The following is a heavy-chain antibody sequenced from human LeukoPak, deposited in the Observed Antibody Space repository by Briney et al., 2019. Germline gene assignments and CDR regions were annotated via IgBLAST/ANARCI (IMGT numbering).Heavy chain of an antibody. Sequence: GGSLRLSCAASGFTFSSYWMSWVRQAPGKGLEWVANIKQDGSEKYYVDSVKGRFTISRDNSKNSLYLQMNSLRAEDTALYYCAKGVYCSSTSCLFYYYMDVWGKGTTVTVSS. J-gene: IGHJ6*03. D-gene: IGHD2-2*01. V-gene: IGHV3-7*03. CDR1: GFTFSSYW. CDR2: IKQDGSEK. CDR3: AKGVYCSSTSCLFYYYMDV.